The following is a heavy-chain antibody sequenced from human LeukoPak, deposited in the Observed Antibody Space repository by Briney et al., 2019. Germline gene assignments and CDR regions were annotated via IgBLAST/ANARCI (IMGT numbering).Heavy chain of an antibody. D-gene: IGHD3-16*01. J-gene: IGHJ4*02. CDR3: TRLSLGGSYPSY. CDR1: GFTFGDYA. CDR2: IRSKGYGGTT. V-gene: IGHV3-49*04. Sequence: PGRSLRLSCTASGFTFGDYAMSWVRQAPGKGLEWVGFIRSKGYGGTTEYVASVKGRFTISRDDSKSIAYLQMNSLKTEDTAVYYCTRLSLGGSYPSYWGQGTLVTVSS.